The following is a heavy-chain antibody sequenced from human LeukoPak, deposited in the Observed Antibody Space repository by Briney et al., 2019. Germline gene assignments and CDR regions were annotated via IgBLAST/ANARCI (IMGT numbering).Heavy chain of an antibody. CDR1: GFTFSSYT. CDR2: ISSSGGTI. CDR3: ARVGTSSNYYYYMDV. D-gene: IGHD1-1*01. Sequence: PGGSLRLSCAASGFTFSSYTMNWVRQAPGMGLEWVSYISSSGGTIYYADSVKGRFTISRDNAKNSLYLQMNSPRAEDTAVYYCARVGTSSNYYYYMDVWGKGTTVTVSS. J-gene: IGHJ6*03. V-gene: IGHV3-48*04.